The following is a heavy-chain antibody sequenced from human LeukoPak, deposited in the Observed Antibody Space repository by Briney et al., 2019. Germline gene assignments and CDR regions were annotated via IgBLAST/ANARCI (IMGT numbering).Heavy chain of an antibody. D-gene: IGHD1-26*01. J-gene: IGHJ4*02. CDR3: ARDSSGSYDLDY. CDR1: GGTFSSYA. CDR2: IIPIFGTA. Sequence: SVKVSCKDSGGTFSSYAISWVRQAPGQGLEWMGGIIPIFGTANYAQKFQGRVTITADESTGTAYMELSSLRSEDTAVYYCARDSSGSYDLDYWGQGTLVTVSS. V-gene: IGHV1-69*01.